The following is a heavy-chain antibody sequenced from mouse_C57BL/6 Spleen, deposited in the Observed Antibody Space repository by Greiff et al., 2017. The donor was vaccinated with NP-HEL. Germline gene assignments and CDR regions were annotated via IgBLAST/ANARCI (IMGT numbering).Heavy chain of an antibody. CDR3: ARDGASPLAY. J-gene: IGHJ3*01. CDR2: ISDGGSYT. CDR1: GFTFSSYA. V-gene: IGHV5-4*03. Sequence: EVKLVESGGGLVKPGGSLKLSCAASGFTFSSYAMSWVRQTPEKRLEWVATISDGGSYTYYPDNVKGRFTISRDNAKNNLYLQMSHLQSEDTAMYYCARDGASPLAYWGQGTLVTVSA.